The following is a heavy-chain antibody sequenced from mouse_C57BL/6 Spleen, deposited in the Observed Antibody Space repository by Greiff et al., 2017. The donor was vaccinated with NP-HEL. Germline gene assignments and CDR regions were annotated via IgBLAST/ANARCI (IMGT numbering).Heavy chain of an antibody. CDR2: IHPNSGST. J-gene: IGHJ4*01. D-gene: IGHD2-4*01. Sequence: QVQLQQPGAELVKPGASVKLSCKASGYTFTSYWMHWVKQRPGQGLEWIGMIHPNSGSTNYNEKFKSKATLTVDKSSSTAYMQLSSLTSEDSAVYYCARSGYDYVPYAMDYWVQGTSVTVSS. CDR3: ARSGYDYVPYAMDY. V-gene: IGHV1-64*01. CDR1: GYTFTSYW.